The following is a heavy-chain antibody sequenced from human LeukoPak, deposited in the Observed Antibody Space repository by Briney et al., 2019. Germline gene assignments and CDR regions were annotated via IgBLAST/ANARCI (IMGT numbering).Heavy chain of an antibody. CDR1: GGSFSCYY. V-gene: IGHV4-34*01. Sequence: SETLSLTCAVYGGSFSCYYWSWIRQSPGKGLEWIAEIDHRGDINYNPSVKSRVTISVDTSKNQFSLKVRSLSAADTAVYYCARGATISETGYFDFWGQGTLVTVSS. D-gene: IGHD5-24*01. CDR2: IDHRGDI. J-gene: IGHJ4*03. CDR3: ARGATISETGYFDF.